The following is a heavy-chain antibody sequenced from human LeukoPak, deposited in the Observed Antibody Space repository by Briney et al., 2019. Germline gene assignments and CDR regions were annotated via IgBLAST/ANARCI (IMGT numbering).Heavy chain of an antibody. Sequence: KPSETLSLTCTVSGGSIRSYYWSWIRQPPGKGLEWIGYIHHTGSTNPNPSLKSRVTISVDTSKNQFSLKLSSVTAADTAVYYCARGDDYVWGSYRPLYFDYWGQGTLVTVSS. CDR1: GGSIRSYY. V-gene: IGHV4-59*08. CDR2: IHHTGST. CDR3: ARGDDYVWGSYRPLYFDY. J-gene: IGHJ4*02. D-gene: IGHD3-16*02.